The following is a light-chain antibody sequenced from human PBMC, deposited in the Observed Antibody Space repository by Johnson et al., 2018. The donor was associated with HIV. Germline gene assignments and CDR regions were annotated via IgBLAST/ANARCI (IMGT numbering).Light chain of an antibody. CDR3: GTWDSSLSVFV. CDR2: ENN. J-gene: IGLJ1*01. V-gene: IGLV1-51*01. Sequence: QSVLTQPPSVSAAPGQLVTISCSGSTSNIGKNDVSWYQQFPGTAPKVLIYENNQRPSGIPDRFSGSKSGTSATLGITGLQTGDEADSYCGTWDSSLSVFVFGTGPKFSVL. CDR1: TSNIGKND.